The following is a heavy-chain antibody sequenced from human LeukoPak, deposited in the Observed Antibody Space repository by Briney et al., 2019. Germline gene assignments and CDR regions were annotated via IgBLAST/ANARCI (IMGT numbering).Heavy chain of an antibody. CDR2: IYYSGST. CDR3: ARIAAAAFDY. J-gene: IGHJ4*02. D-gene: IGHD6-13*01. Sequence: SGTLSLTCTVSGGSISNSNYYWGWFRQPPGKGLAWIGSIYYSGSTYYNPSLKSRVTISVDTSKNQFSLELSSVTAADTAVYYCARIAAAAFDYWGQGTLVTVSS. CDR1: GGSISNSNYY. V-gene: IGHV4-39*01.